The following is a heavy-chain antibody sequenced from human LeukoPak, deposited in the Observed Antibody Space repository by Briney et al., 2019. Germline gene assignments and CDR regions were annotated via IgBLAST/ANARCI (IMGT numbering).Heavy chain of an antibody. CDR2: ISSSTSYI. CDR3: AKPARTDAFDI. D-gene: IGHD1-14*01. V-gene: IGHV3-21*04. CDR1: GFTFSSYS. Sequence: GGSLRLSCAASGFTFSSYSMNWVRQAPGKGLEWVSSISSSTSYIYYADSVKGRFTISRDNSKNTLYLQMNSLRAEDTAVYYCAKPARTDAFDIWGQGTMITVSS. J-gene: IGHJ3*02.